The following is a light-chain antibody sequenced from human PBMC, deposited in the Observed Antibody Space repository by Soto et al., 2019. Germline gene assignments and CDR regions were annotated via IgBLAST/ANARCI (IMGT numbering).Light chain of an antibody. CDR1: SSVVGNYDL. CDR3: CLGGGTSRV. J-gene: IGLJ3*02. CDR2: EVT. Sequence: QSALTQPASVSGSPGQSITISCTGTSSVVGNYDLVSWYQQHPGKAPKLMIYEVTKRRSGVSNRVSGSKSANTASLTVSGRQADEEADYYCCLGGGTSRVFGGGTQVTAL. V-gene: IGLV2-23*02.